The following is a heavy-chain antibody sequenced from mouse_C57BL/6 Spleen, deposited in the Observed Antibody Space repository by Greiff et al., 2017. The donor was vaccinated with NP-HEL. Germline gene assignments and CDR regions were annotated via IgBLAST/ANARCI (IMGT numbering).Heavy chain of an antibody. Sequence: VQLQQPGAELVKPGASVKLSCKASGYTFTSYWMPWVKQRPGQGLEWIGEIDPSDSYTNYNQKFKGQATLTVDTSSSTAYMQLSSLTSEDSAVYYCATLRDFDYWGQGTTLTVSS. D-gene: IGHD1-3*01. CDR2: IDPSDSYT. V-gene: IGHV1-50*01. J-gene: IGHJ2*01. CDR3: ATLRDFDY. CDR1: GYTFTSYW.